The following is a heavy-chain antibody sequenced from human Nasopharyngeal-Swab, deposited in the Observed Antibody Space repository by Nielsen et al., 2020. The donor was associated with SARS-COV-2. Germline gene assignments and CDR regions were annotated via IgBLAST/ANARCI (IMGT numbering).Heavy chain of an antibody. J-gene: IGHJ4*02. D-gene: IGHD4-17*01. Sequence: WIRQPPGKGLEWIGEINHTGSTNYNPSLKSRVTISVDTSKNQFSLQLNSVTAADTAVYYCAGRPDYGDYTGGFDYWGQGTLVTVSS. CDR3: AGRPDYGDYTGGFDY. CDR2: INHTGST. V-gene: IGHV4-34*01.